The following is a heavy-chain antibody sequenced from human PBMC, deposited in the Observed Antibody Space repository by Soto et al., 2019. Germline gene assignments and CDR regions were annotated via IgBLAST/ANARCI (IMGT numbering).Heavy chain of an antibody. CDR3: ARVSSMVRGVIVNWFEP. D-gene: IGHD3-10*01. Sequence: QVPLVQSGAEVKKPGSSVTVSCKASGGTFSSYAIHWERQAPGQGLEWMGGIIPMYGPAKYAQRFQVRVPIPAEESMTTVYVELPALTSQGPSVYYCARVSSMVRGVIVNWFEPWWHATVVTGPS. CDR1: GGTFSSYA. V-gene: IGHV1-69*01. J-gene: IGHJ5*02. CDR2: IIPMYGPA.